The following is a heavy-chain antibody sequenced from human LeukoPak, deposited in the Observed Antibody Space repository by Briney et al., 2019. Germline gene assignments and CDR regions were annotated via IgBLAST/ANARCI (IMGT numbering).Heavy chain of an antibody. CDR1: GFTFSSYA. J-gene: IGHJ4*02. V-gene: IGHV3-64D*06. Sequence: GGSLRLSCSASGFTFSSYAMHWVRQAPGKGLEYVSPISSNGGSTYYADSVKGRFTISRDNSKNTLYLQMSSLRAEDTAVYYCVKDRWYSSGWPTTDYWGQGTLVTVSS. CDR2: ISSNGGST. D-gene: IGHD6-19*01. CDR3: VKDRWYSSGWPTTDY.